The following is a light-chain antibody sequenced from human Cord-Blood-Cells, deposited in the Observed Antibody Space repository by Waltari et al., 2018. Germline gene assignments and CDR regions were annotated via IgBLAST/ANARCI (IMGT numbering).Light chain of an antibody. V-gene: IGLV2-23*01. CDR3: CSYAGSSTWG. CDR2: EGS. Sequence: QSALTQPASVVGSPGQSITISCTGTSSDVGSYNLVSWYQHNPGKAPKLMNYEGSKRPSGVSKRFSASKSGNPASMTIAGLQAEDEADYCGCSYAGSSTWGFGGGTKLTVL. CDR1: SSDVGSYNL. J-gene: IGLJ3*02.